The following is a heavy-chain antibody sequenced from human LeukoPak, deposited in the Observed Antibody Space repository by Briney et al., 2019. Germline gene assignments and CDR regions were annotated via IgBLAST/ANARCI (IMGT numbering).Heavy chain of an antibody. V-gene: IGHV3-30*02. J-gene: IGHJ5*02. CDR1: GFTFSSYG. CDR2: IRYDGSNK. Sequence: PGGSLRLSCAASGFTFSSYGMHWVRQAPGKGLEWVAFIRYDGSNKYYADSVKGRFTISRDNSKNTLYLQMNSLRAEDTAVYYCAKGVVAATAGWFDPWGQGTLVTVSS. D-gene: IGHD2-15*01. CDR3: AKGVVAATAGWFDP.